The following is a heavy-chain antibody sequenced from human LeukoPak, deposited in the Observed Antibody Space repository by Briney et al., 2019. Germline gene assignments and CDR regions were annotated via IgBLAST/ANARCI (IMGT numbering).Heavy chain of an antibody. CDR2: GSNSGST. J-gene: IGHJ6*03. CDR3: ARSYPALIFPYMDV. D-gene: IGHD3-9*01. Sequence: SQTLSLTCAVSGDSISRNNYYWTWIRQPAGKGLEWIGHGSNSGSTNYNPSLKSRVTISVDTSKNQFSLKTNSVTAADTAVYYCARSYPALIFPYMDVWGKGTTVTVSS. CDR1: GDSISRNNYY. V-gene: IGHV4-61*09.